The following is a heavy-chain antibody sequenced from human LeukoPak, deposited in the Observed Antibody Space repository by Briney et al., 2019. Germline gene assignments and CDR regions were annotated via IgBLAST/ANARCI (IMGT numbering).Heavy chain of an antibody. CDR3: AYCSSTSCYRAMAY. D-gene: IGHD2-2*01. CDR1: GGTFSSYA. Sequence: SVKVSCKASGGTFSSYAISWVRQAPGQGLEWMGRIIPILGIANYAQKFQGRVTITADKSTSTAYMELSSLRSEDTAVYYCAYCSSTSCYRAMAYWGQGTLVTVSS. J-gene: IGHJ4*02. CDR2: IIPILGIA. V-gene: IGHV1-69*04.